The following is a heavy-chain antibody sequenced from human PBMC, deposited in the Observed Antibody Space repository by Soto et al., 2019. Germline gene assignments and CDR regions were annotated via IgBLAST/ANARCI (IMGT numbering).Heavy chain of an antibody. Sequence: GGSLRLSCAAAGFPFDDYAMHWLRQAPGKGLEWVSLIIWDGGATDYADSVKGRLTISRDNSKKSLYLQMNSLRAEDTALYYCAKGRRAGYHYSFDSWGQGTLVTVSS. CDR3: AKGRRAGYHYSFDS. CDR1: GFPFDDYA. CDR2: IIWDGGAT. D-gene: IGHD5-12*01. J-gene: IGHJ4*02. V-gene: IGHV3-43D*04.